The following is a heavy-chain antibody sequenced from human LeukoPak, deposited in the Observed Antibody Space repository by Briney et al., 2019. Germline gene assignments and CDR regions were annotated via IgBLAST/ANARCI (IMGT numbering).Heavy chain of an antibody. CDR3: ARDPSRSWWGYFDY. J-gene: IGHJ4*02. D-gene: IGHD6-13*01. Sequence: AGSLRLPCAASGFTLSSHAMSWVRQAPGKGLEWISSFSESSGSAHYADSVKGRFTISRDISKNTLYLQMNSLRAEDTAVYYCARDPSRSWWGYFDYLGQGALVTVSS. CDR1: GFTLSSHA. CDR2: FSESSGSA. V-gene: IGHV3-23*01.